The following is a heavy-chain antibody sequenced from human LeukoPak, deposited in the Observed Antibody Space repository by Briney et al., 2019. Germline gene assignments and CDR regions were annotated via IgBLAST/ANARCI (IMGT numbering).Heavy chain of an antibody. V-gene: IGHV3-48*01. Sequence: GGSLRLSCAASGFTFSSYSMNWVRQAPGKGLEWVSYITFSSTTIYYADSVKGRFTISRDNAKNSLYLQMDSLRAEDTAVYFCARDGGYCSGGDCYSDYWGQGTLVTVSS. CDR1: GFTFSSYS. D-gene: IGHD2-15*01. J-gene: IGHJ4*02. CDR3: ARDGGYCSGGDCYSDY. CDR2: ITFSSTTI.